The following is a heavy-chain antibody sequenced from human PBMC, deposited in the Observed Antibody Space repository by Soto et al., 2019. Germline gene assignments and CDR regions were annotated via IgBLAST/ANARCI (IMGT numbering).Heavy chain of an antibody. CDR1: GFTFSSYA. J-gene: IGHJ6*02. V-gene: IGHV3-30*18. Sequence: GGSLRLSCAASGFTFSSYAMHWVRQAPGKGLEWVAVISYDGSNKYYADSVKGRFTISRDNSKNTLYLQMNSLRAEDTAVYYCAKDVVVGATTGLGDYYYYYGMDVWGQGTTVTVSS. CDR2: ISYDGSNK. D-gene: IGHD1-26*01. CDR3: AKDVVVGATTGLGDYYYYYGMDV.